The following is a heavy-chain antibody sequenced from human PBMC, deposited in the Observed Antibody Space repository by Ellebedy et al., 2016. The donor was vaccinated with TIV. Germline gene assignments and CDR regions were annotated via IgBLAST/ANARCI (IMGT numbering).Heavy chain of an antibody. D-gene: IGHD1-1*01. Sequence: MPSETLSLTCTVSGGSISSGDYYWSWIRQPPGKGLEWIGYIYYSGSTYYNPSLKSRVTISVDTSKNQFSLKLSSVTAADTAVYYCAKPGVRPELYYGMDVWGQGTTVTVSS. J-gene: IGHJ6*02. CDR2: IYYSGST. CDR1: GGSISSGDYY. CDR3: AKPGVRPELYYGMDV. V-gene: IGHV4-30-4*01.